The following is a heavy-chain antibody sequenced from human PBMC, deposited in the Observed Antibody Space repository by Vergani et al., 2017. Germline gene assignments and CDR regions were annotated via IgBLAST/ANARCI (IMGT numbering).Heavy chain of an antibody. J-gene: IGHJ4*02. D-gene: IGHD6-6*01. CDR3: ARRDSSSPALDY. V-gene: IGHV3-23*01. CDR2: ISDNGGTT. CDR1: GFTFRNYA. Sequence: EVQLLESGGGLAQPGGSLRLSCVASGFTFRNYAMPWVRQAPGNGLEWVSIISDNGGTTYYADSVKGRFTISRDNSKNSLYLQMNGLRAGDTAVYYCARRDSSSPALDYGGQGTLVTVSS.